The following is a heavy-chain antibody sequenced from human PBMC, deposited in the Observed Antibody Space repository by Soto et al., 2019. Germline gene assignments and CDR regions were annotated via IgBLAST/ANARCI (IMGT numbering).Heavy chain of an antibody. Sequence: ASLKVSCKASGYTFTSYAMHWVRQAPGQRLEWMGWINAGNGNTKYSQKFQGRVTITRDTSASTAYMELSSLRSEDTAVYYCARGETVVVGAATPWDFDYWGQGTLVTVSS. V-gene: IGHV1-3*01. D-gene: IGHD2-15*01. CDR2: INAGNGNT. CDR3: ARGETVVVGAATPWDFDY. J-gene: IGHJ4*02. CDR1: GYTFTSYA.